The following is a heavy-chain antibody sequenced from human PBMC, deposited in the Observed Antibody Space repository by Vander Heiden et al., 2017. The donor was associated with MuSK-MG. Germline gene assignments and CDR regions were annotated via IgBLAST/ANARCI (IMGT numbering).Heavy chain of an antibody. CDR3: ARRNSSSWYGDY. Sequence: QVQLQQWGAGLLKPSETLSLTFAVYGGSFSGYYWSWIRQPPGKGLEWIGEINHSGSTNYNPALKSRVTISVDTSKNQFSLKLSSVTSADTAVYCYARRNSSSWYGDYWGQGTLVTVSS. D-gene: IGHD6-13*01. V-gene: IGHV4-34*01. J-gene: IGHJ4*02. CDR2: INHSGST. CDR1: GGSFSGYY.